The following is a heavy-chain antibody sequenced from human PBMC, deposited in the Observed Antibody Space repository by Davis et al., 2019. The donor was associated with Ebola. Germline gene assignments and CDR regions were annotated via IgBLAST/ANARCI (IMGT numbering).Heavy chain of an antibody. J-gene: IGHJ4*02. CDR3: ARDFCSAGSCYPKS. D-gene: IGHD2-15*01. CDR2: ISYDGSNK. V-gene: IGHV3-30*04. Sequence: GGSLRLSCAASGFTFSSYAMHWVRQAPGKGLEWVAVISYDGSNKYYADSVKGRFTISRDNSKNTLYLQMNSLRAEDTAVYYCARDFCSAGSCYPKSWGQGTLVTVSS. CDR1: GFTFSSYA.